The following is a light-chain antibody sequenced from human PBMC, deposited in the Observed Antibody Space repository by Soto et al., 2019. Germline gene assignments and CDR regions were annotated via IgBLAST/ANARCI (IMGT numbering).Light chain of an antibody. CDR1: QSVNIY. CDR3: QQRSNWPSVT. CDR2: DAS. V-gene: IGKV3-11*01. Sequence: EIVFKHSPATLSLSPGERSTLSFRASQSVNIYLGWYQQRPGQAPRLLIYDASTRATGIPARFSGSGSETEFTLTISSLEPEDFGVYYCQQRSNWPSVTFGGGTKVDIK. J-gene: IGKJ4*01.